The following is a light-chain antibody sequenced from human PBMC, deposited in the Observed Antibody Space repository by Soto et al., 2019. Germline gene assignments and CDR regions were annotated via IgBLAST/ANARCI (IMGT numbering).Light chain of an antibody. V-gene: IGLV1-47*01. CDR3: AAWDDTLSGPWL. CDR2: RNN. J-gene: IGLJ3*02. Sequence: QLVLTQPPSASGTPGQKVTISCSGSISDFGTDYVYWYRHFPGTAPQLLIYRNNQRPSGVPDRFSGSKSGTSASLAISGLRSEDEADYYCAAWDDTLSGPWLFGGGTKLTVL. CDR1: ISDFGTDY.